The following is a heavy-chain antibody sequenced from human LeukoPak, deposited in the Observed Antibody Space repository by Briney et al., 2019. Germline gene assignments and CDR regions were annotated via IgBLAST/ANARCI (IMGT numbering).Heavy chain of an antibody. Sequence: GGSLRLSCAASGFTFSDSAMNWVRQAPGKGLEWVSSINNVASHIYYADSVRGRFTISRDNAKNSVSLQMNNLRADDTAVYYCARDTALDIWGQGTMVTVSS. V-gene: IGHV3-21*01. CDR2: INNVASHI. CDR1: GFTFSDSA. J-gene: IGHJ3*02. D-gene: IGHD4-17*01. CDR3: ARDTALDI.